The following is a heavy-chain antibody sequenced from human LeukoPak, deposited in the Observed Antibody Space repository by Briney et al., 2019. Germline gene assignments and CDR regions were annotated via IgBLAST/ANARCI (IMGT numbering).Heavy chain of an antibody. J-gene: IGHJ4*02. V-gene: IGHV1-18*01. CDR2: ISAYNSNT. CDR1: GYTFTSYG. Sequence: GASVKVSCKASGYTFTSYGISWVRQAPGQGLEWMGWISAYNSNTNYAQKLQGRVTMTTDTSTSTAYMELRSLRSDDTAVYYCARAPWDYDSSGHIPEYLGTNDYWGQGTLVTVSS. D-gene: IGHD3-22*01. CDR3: ARAPWDYDSSGHIPEYLGTNDY.